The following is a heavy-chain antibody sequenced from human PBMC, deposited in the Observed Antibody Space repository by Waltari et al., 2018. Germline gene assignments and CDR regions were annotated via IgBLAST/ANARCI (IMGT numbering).Heavy chain of an antibody. CDR1: GGSIISGGYY. CDR3: ARCSRSGWYESFDP. Sequence: QVQLQESGPGLVKPSQPLSLTCPVSGGSIISGGYYWSWIRQPAGKGLEWIGRIYASGGTNYNPSLKSRVTISVDTSNNQFSLKLSSVTAADTAVYYCARCSRSGWYESFDPWGQGTLVTVSS. V-gene: IGHV4-61*02. CDR2: IYASGGT. D-gene: IGHD6-19*01. J-gene: IGHJ5*02.